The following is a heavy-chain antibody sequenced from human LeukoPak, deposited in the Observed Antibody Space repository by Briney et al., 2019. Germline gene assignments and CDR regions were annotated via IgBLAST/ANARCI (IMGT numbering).Heavy chain of an antibody. J-gene: IGHJ4*02. Sequence: ASVKVSCKASGYTFTDYYIHWLRQAPGRGPEWLGWIDPKSGATYYAEKFQGRVTMTGDTSIDTAYMQQSRLTSDDTAVYYCARSSGSSSYWGPFDVWGQGALVTVSS. V-gene: IGHV1-2*02. CDR1: GYTFTDYY. D-gene: IGHD3-22*01. CDR2: IDPKSGAT. CDR3: ARSSGSSSYWGPFDV.